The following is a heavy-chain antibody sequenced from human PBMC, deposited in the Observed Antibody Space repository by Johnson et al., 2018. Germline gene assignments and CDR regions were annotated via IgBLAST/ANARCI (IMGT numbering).Heavy chain of an antibody. CDR3: TRGGERGTFDI. D-gene: IGHD3-16*01. CDR2: INNDGSST. J-gene: IGHJ3*02. Sequence: VQLQESWGGLVQPGGFLRLSCGASGFTFSSHWMNWVRQVPGKGLVWVSRINNDGSSTIYADSVKGRFSVSRDNAKNTLYLHMNSLRAEDTAVYYCTRGGERGTFDIWGQGTMVTVSS. CDR1: GFTFSSHW. V-gene: IGHV3-74*01.